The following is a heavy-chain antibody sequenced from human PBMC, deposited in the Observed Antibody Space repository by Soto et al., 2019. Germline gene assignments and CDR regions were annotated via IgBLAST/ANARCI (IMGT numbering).Heavy chain of an antibody. Sequence: PSQTLSLTCAISGDSVSSNTASWIWIRQSPSRGLEWLGRTYFRSKWYNDYAASVKSRIIINPDTSNNQFSLQLNSVTPEDTAVYFCAKGDNLGPKTGYAFDPWGQGIMVTVSS. V-gene: IGHV6-1*01. CDR3: AKGDNLGPKTGYAFDP. J-gene: IGHJ5*02. CDR2: TYFRSKWYN. CDR1: GDSVSSNTAS. D-gene: IGHD5-12*01.